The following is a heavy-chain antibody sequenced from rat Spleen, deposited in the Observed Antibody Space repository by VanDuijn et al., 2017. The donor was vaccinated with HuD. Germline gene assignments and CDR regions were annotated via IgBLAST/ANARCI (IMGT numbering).Heavy chain of an antibody. J-gene: IGHJ3*01. CDR1: GFTFSNYG. Sequence: EVQLVESGGGLVQPGRSLKLSCAASGFTFSNYGMHWIRQAPTKGLEWVASISSGGGGTYYPDSVKGRFTISRDNAKSTLYLQMDSLRSEDTASYYCARHTTDYGDWFAFWGQGTLVTVSS. CDR2: ISSGGGGT. V-gene: IGHV5-19*01. D-gene: IGHD1-6*01. CDR3: ARHTTDYGDWFAF.